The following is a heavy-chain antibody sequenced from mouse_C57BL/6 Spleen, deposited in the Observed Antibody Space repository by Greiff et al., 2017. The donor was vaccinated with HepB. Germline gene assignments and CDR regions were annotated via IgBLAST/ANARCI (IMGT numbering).Heavy chain of an antibody. CDR2: IYPGSGNT. Sequence: QVHVKQSGAELVRPGASVKLSCKASGYTFTDYYINWVKQRPGQGLEWIARIYPGSGNTYYNEKFKGKATLTAEKSSSTAYMQLSSLTSEDSAVYFCARSRSSYYFDYWGQGTTLTVSS. CDR1: GYTFTDYY. J-gene: IGHJ2*01. CDR3: ARSRSSYYFDY. V-gene: IGHV1-76*01.